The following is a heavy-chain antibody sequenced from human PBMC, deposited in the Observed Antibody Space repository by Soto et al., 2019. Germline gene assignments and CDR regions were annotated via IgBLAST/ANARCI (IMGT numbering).Heavy chain of an antibody. J-gene: IGHJ4*02. CDR3: ARSVAVPGAHIDY. D-gene: IGHD6-19*01. CDR2: VYYTGST. V-gene: IGHV4-59*01. Sequence: LSLTCSVSGDSISGSYWSWIRQSPGKGLEWLGYVYYTGSTNYSPSLRSRVSISVDTSKNEFSLRLSSVTAADTAVYFCARSVAVPGAHIDYWGQGTQVTAPQ. CDR1: GDSISGSY.